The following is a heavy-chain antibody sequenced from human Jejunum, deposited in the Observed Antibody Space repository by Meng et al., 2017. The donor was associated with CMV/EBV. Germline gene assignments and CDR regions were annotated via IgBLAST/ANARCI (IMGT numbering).Heavy chain of an antibody. CDR2: ISHSGIT. J-gene: IGHJ5*02. V-gene: IGHV4-34*02. D-gene: IGHD3-10*02. CDR1: GGSFIGYY. CDR3: AREPPYVPADS. Sequence: QEQVQQGGAGLLKPSETLSLTCTVSGGSFIGYYWSWIRQPPGKGLEWIAEISHSGITNYNPSLKSRVTISIDTSNNQFSLNLRSVTAADTAVYFCAREPPYVPADSWGQGTLVTVSS.